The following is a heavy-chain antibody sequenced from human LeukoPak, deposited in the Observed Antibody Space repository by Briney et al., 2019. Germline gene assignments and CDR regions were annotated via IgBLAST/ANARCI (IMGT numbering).Heavy chain of an antibody. D-gene: IGHD6-6*01. V-gene: IGHV1-18*01. CDR3: ARVIQIAARLDY. CDR1: GYTFTSYG. CDR2: ISDYNGNT. J-gene: IGHJ4*02. Sequence: GASVEVSCKASGYTFTSYGISWVRQAPGKGLEWMGWISDYNGNTNYAQKLQGRVTMTTDTSTSTAYMELRSLRSDDTAVYYCARVIQIAARLDYWGQGTLVTVSS.